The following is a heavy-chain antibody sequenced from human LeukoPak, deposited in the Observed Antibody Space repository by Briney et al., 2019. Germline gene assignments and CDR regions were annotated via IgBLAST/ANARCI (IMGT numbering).Heavy chain of an antibody. CDR3: ARTMVRGVIKN. D-gene: IGHD3-10*01. CDR1: GGSISSYY. Sequence: SETLSLTRTVSGGSISSYYWSWIRQPPGKGLEWIGYIYYSGSTNYNPSLKSRVTISVDTSKNQLSLKLSSVTAADTAVYYCARTMVRGVIKNWGQGTLVTVSS. V-gene: IGHV4-59*08. CDR2: IYYSGST. J-gene: IGHJ4*02.